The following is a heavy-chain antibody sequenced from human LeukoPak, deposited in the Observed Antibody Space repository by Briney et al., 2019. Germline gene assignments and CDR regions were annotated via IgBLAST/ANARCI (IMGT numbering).Heavy chain of an antibody. V-gene: IGHV3-30*18. Sequence: GRSLRLSCAASGFTLSSYGMHWVRQAPGKGLEWVAVISYDGSNKYYADSVKGRFTISRDNSKNTLYLQMNSLRAEDTAVYYCAKDREVVADYYYYGMDVWGQGTTVTVSS. CDR1: GFTLSSYG. CDR3: AKDREVVADYYYYGMDV. J-gene: IGHJ6*02. CDR2: ISYDGSNK. D-gene: IGHD2-15*01.